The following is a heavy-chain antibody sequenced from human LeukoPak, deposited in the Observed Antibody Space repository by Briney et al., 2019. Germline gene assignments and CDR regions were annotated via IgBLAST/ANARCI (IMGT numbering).Heavy chain of an antibody. V-gene: IGHV3-23*01. J-gene: IGHJ2*01. CDR1: GFTFSSYA. CDR3: ARTTGYCSGGSCYLWYFDL. D-gene: IGHD2-15*01. Sequence: GGSLRLSCAASGFTFSSYAMNWVRQAPGKGLECVSAISGSGGSTYYADSVQGRFIISSDNSKNTVFLQMSSLRADDTAVYYCARTTGYCSGGSCYLWYFDLWGRGALVTVSS. CDR2: ISGSGGST.